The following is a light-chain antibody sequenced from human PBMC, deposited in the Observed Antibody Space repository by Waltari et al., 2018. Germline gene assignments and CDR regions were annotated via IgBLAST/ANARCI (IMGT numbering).Light chain of an antibody. V-gene: IGKV3-11*01. Sequence: EIVLTQSPATLSLSPGEGATLSCRASENVYNYLAWYQQRPGQAPRLLIYDVSNGATGIPARFSGSGSGTDFTLSLSSLEPEDFAVYYCHQRGVWPPTFGQGTKLQVK. CDR1: ENVYNY. CDR2: DVS. J-gene: IGKJ2*01. CDR3: HQRGVWPPT.